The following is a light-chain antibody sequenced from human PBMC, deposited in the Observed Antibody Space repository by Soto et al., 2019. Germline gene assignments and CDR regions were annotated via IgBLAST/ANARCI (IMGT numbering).Light chain of an antibody. CDR3: QQKSNSPWT. J-gene: IGKJ1*01. V-gene: IGKV3-20*01. CDR1: QTISNNY. CDR2: AVS. Sequence: EIVLTQSPGTLTLSPGESAALSCRASQTISNNYLVWYRQKPGQAPRLLIYAVSSRDAGIPDRFSGSGSGTDFALTIARLEPEDSAVYYCQQKSNSPWTFGQGTRVEI.